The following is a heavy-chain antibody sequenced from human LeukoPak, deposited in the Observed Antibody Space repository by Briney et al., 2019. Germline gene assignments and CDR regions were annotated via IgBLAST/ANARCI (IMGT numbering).Heavy chain of an antibody. D-gene: IGHD6-19*01. J-gene: IGHJ4*02. CDR1: GGSISSYY. Sequence: SETLSLTCTVSGGSISSYYWNWIRQPPGKGLEWIGYISYSGSTNYNPSLKSRVTISLDTSKNQFSLKLSSVTAADTAVYYCAGGGQWLVQGYWGQGTLVTVSS. V-gene: IGHV4-59*01. CDR3: AGGGQWLVQGY. CDR2: ISYSGST.